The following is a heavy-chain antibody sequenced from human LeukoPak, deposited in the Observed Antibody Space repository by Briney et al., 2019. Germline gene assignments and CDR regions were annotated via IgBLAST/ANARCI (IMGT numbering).Heavy chain of an antibody. D-gene: IGHD3-10*01. V-gene: IGHV4-30-4*08. CDR1: GGSISSGDYF. Sequence: SETLSLTXSVSGGSISSGDYFWTWIRQPPGKGLEWIGYIYHSGNTYYTPTLKSRLTISLDTSKNQFSLKLRSVTAADAAVYYCARSTYGAFDYWGQGTLVTVSS. J-gene: IGHJ4*02. CDR2: IYHSGNT. CDR3: ARSTYGAFDY.